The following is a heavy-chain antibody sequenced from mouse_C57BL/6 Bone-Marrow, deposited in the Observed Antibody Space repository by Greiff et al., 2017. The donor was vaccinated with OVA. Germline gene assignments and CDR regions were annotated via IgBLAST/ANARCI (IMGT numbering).Heavy chain of an antibody. CDR3: AIVGGYYVLSDGYVDV. CDR1: GYTFTSYW. D-gene: IGHD2-3*01. Sequence: VQLQQPGAELVKPGASVKVSCKASGYTFTSYWMHWVKQRPGQGLEWIGRLHPSDSDTNYNQKFKGKATLTVDKSSSTAYMQLSSLTSEDSAVYYGAIVGGYYVLSDGYVDVWGTGTTVTVSS. CDR2: LHPSDSDT. J-gene: IGHJ1*03. V-gene: IGHV1-74*01.